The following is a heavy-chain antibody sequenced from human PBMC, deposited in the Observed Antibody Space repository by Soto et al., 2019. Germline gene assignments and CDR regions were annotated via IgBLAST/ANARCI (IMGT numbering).Heavy chain of an antibody. J-gene: IGHJ6*03. CDR3: SRQASDFWSGKPQYYMDV. D-gene: IGHD3-3*01. V-gene: IGHV3-73*01. CDR1: GFTFSGSA. Sequence: GGSLRLSCASSGFTFSGSAMHWVRQASGKGLEWVGRIRSKGNNYATAYGASLKGRFTISRDDSKNTAYLQMNSLNTEGTAVYYCSRQASDFWSGKPQYYMDVWGKGTTVTVSS. CDR2: IRSKGNNYAT.